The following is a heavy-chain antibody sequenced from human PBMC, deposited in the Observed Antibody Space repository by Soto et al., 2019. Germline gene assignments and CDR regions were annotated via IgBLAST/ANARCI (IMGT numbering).Heavy chain of an antibody. CDR1: GFTVSSNY. J-gene: IGHJ4*02. CDR2: IYSGGST. Sequence: PGGSLILSCAASGFTVSSNYMSWVRQAPGKGLEWVSVIYSGGSTYYADSVKGRFTISRDNSKNTLYLQMNSLRAEDTAVYYCARARYNWNPGLAYWGQGTLVTVSS. CDR3: ARARYNWNPGLAY. D-gene: IGHD1-20*01. V-gene: IGHV3-66*01.